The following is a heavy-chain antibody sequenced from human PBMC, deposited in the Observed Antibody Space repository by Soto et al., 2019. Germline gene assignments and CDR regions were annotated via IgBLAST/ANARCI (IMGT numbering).Heavy chain of an antibody. Sequence: TGGSLRLSCAASGFTFSSYAMSWVRQAPGKGLEWVSAISGSGGSTYYADSVKGRFTISRDNSKNTLYLQMNSLRAEDTAVYYCAKASPIDYSNYYYYYMDIWGKGTTVTVSS. CDR1: GFTFSSYA. CDR3: AKASPIDYSNYYYYYMDI. D-gene: IGHD4-4*01. V-gene: IGHV3-23*01. J-gene: IGHJ6*03. CDR2: ISGSGGST.